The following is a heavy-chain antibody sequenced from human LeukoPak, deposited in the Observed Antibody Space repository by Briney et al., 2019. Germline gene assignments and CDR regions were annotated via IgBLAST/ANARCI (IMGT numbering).Heavy chain of an antibody. CDR3: ARGSTWLRRFDY. V-gene: IGHV4-34*01. J-gene: IGHJ4*02. CDR2: INHSGST. Sequence: SETLSLTCAVYGGSFSGYYWSWIRQLPGKGLEWIGEINHSGSTNYNPSLKSRVTISVDTSKNQFSLKLSSVTAADTAVYYCARGSTWLRRFDYWGQGTLVTVSS. CDR1: GGSFSGYY. D-gene: IGHD5-12*01.